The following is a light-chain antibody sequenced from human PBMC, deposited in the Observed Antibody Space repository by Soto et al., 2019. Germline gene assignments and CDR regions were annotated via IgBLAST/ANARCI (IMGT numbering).Light chain of an antibody. Sequence: QSVLTQPASVSGSPGQSITISCTGTSGDVGGYNYVSWYQQHPGKAPKLMIYDVSDRPSGVSDRFSGSKSGNTASLTISGLQAEDEADYHCSSYTSSTTLGVVFGGGTKLTVL. V-gene: IGLV2-14*01. J-gene: IGLJ2*01. CDR1: SGDVGGYNY. CDR2: DVS. CDR3: SSYTSSTTLGVV.